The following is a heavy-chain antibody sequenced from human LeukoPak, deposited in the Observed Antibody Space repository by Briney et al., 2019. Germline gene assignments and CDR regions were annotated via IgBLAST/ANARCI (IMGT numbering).Heavy chain of an antibody. Sequence: PSETLSLTCTVSGGSISSYYWSWIRQPPGKGLEWIGYIYYSGSTNYNPSLKSRVTISVDTSKNQFSLKLSSVTAADTAVYYCASLAARQDYYYYGMDVWGQGTTVTVSS. CDR3: ASLAARQDYYYYGMDV. D-gene: IGHD6-6*01. CDR2: IYYSGST. J-gene: IGHJ6*02. V-gene: IGHV4-59*08. CDR1: GGSISSYY.